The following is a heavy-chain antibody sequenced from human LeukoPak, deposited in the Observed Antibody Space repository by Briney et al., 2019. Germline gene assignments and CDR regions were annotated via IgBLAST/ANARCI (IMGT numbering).Heavy chain of an antibody. CDR1: EFSLSPYQ. Sequence: GVSVTLLCTASEFSLSPYQMTWFRQAPQQAPQCVSYISSSRTKMSYADSVKRRFTVSRDNAKNALYLQLNLLRPDHTALYYCATGHAGLTEKYWGQGTLVTVSS. CDR3: ATGHAGLTEKY. CDR2: ISSSRTKM. J-gene: IGHJ4*02. V-gene: IGHV3-48*03. D-gene: IGHD3/OR15-3a*01.